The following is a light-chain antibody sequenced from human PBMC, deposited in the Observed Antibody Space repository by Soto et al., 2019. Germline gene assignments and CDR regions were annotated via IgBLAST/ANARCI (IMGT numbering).Light chain of an antibody. CDR2: DVN. Sequence: QSALTQPRSVSGSPGQSVTISCTGTSSDVSVYNYVSWYQHHPGKAPKLMIYDVNKRPSGVPDRFSGSKSGNTASLTISGLQAEDEADYYCCLYAGRYTLLFGTGTKLTVL. CDR1: SSDVSVYNY. CDR3: CLYAGRYTLL. V-gene: IGLV2-11*01. J-gene: IGLJ1*01.